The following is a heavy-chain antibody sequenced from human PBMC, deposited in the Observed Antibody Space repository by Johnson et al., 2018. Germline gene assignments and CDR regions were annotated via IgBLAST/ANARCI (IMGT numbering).Heavy chain of an antibody. CDR3: ARDQRYDFWSGYVQH. CDR1: GFTFDDYA. D-gene: IGHD3-3*01. J-gene: IGHJ1*01. Sequence: VQLVESGGGLVQPGRSLRLSCAASGFTFDDYAMHWVRQAPGKGLEWVSGISWNSGSIGYADSVKGRFIISRDNAKNSLYLQMNSLRAEDTALYYCARDQRYDFWSGYVQHWGQGTLVTVSS. CDR2: ISWNSGSI. V-gene: IGHV3-9*01.